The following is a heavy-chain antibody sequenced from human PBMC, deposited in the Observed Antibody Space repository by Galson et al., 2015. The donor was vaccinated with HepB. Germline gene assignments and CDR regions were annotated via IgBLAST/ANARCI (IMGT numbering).Heavy chain of an antibody. V-gene: IGHV3-30*04. D-gene: IGHD6-19*01. J-gene: IGHJ3*02. CDR3: ARDRGSGLGAFDI. CDR2: ISYDGSNK. CDR1: GFTFSSYA. Sequence: FLRLSCAASGFTFSSYAMHWVRQAPGKGLEWVAVISYDGSNKYYADSVKGRFTISRDNSKNTLYLQMNSLRAEDTAVYYCARDRGSGLGAFDIWGQGTMVTVSS.